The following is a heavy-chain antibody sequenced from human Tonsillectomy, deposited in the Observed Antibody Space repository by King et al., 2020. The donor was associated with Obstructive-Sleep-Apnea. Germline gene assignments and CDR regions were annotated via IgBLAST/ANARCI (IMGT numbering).Heavy chain of an antibody. J-gene: IGHJ4*02. CDR1: GFSFSSSW. V-gene: IGHV3-74*02. D-gene: IGHD2-8*01. Sequence: VQLVESGGGLVQPEGSLRLSCAASGFSFSSSWMHWVRQAPGQGLQWISFISSDGGATTYADSVRGRFTISRDTAKNTLFLQMSSLRAEDTAVYYCATAVMGGQGTLVTVSS. CDR2: ISSDGGAT. CDR3: ATAVM.